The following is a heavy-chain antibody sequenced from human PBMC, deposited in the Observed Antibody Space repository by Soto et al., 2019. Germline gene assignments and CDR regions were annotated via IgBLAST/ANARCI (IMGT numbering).Heavy chain of an antibody. Sequence: SETLSLTCAVYGGSFSGYYWSWIRQPPGKGLEWIGEINHSGSTNYNPSLKSRVTISVDTSKNQFSLKLSSVTAADTAVYYCARARYGSGSYYTRRYYYMDVWGKGTTVTVSS. V-gene: IGHV4-34*01. CDR3: ARARYGSGSYYTRRYYYMDV. CDR1: GGSFSGYY. D-gene: IGHD3-10*01. J-gene: IGHJ6*03. CDR2: INHSGST.